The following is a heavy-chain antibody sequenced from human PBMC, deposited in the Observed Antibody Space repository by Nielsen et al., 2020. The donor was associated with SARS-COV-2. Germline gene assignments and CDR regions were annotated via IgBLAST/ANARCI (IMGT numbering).Heavy chain of an antibody. CDR2: ISWNSGSI. CDR1: GFTFEDYA. D-gene: IGHD4-17*01. Sequence: GGSLRLSCAASGFTFEDYAMHWVRQAPGKGLEWVSGISWNSGSIGYADSVKGRFTISRDNAKNSLYLQMNSLRAEDTALYYCAKSRGDFSFQHWGQGTLVTVSS. V-gene: IGHV3-9*01. CDR3: AKSRGDFSFQH. J-gene: IGHJ1*01.